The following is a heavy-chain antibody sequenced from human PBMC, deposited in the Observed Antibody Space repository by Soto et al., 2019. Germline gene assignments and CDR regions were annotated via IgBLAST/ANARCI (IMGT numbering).Heavy chain of an antibody. Sequence: GGSLRLSCAASGFTVSNNHMTWVRQAAGKGLELVSFVHGGGSTSYADSVKGRFTISRDNSKNSLYLQLYSLSAEDTAAYYCAKGDHYDSPEGYAFDIWGQGTMVTVSS. D-gene: IGHD3-22*01. CDR3: AKGDHYDSPEGYAFDI. CDR2: VHGGGST. CDR1: GFTVSNNH. J-gene: IGHJ3*02. V-gene: IGHV3-66*01.